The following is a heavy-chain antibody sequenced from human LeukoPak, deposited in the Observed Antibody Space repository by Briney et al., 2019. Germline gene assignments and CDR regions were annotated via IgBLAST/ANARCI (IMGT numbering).Heavy chain of an antibody. D-gene: IGHD2-2*01. J-gene: IGHJ3*02. V-gene: IGHV1-2*02. Sequence: ASVKVSCKASGYTFTSYGISWVRQAPGQGLEWMGWINPNSGGTNYAQKFQGRVTMTRDTSISTAYMELSRLRSDDTAVYYCARDFRESCSSTSCYSAFDIWGQGTMVTVSS. CDR2: INPNSGGT. CDR1: GYTFTSYG. CDR3: ARDFRESCSSTSCYSAFDI.